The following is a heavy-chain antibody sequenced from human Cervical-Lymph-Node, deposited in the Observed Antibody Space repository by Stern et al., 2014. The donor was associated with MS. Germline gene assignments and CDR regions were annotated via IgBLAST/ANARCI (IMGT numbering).Heavy chain of an antibody. J-gene: IGHJ3*02. CDR1: GFTFSASV. V-gene: IGHV3-73*01. Sequence: EVQLGEYGGGLVQPGGSLKVSCAASGFTFSASVIHWVRQAPGKGLEWVGRIRNKGKNYATAYAVSVKGRFTISRDDSKNTAYLHMSSLKVEDTAVYYCAPSSAIWGRGTMVTVSS. CDR3: APSSAI. CDR2: IRNKGKNYAT.